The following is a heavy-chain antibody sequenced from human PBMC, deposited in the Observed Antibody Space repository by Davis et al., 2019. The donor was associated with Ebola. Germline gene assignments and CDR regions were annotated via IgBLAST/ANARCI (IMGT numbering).Heavy chain of an antibody. CDR1: GFTFSSYW. V-gene: IGHV3-74*01. J-gene: IGHJ2*01. CDR2: INSDGSST. Sequence: HTGGSLRLSCAASGFTFSSYWMHWVRQAPGKGLVWVSRINSDGSSTSYADSVKGRFTISRDNAKNTLYLQMNSLRAEDTAVYYCARDAITMVQGVIITSRYFDLWGRGTLVTVSS. D-gene: IGHD3-10*01. CDR3: ARDAITMVQGVIITSRYFDL.